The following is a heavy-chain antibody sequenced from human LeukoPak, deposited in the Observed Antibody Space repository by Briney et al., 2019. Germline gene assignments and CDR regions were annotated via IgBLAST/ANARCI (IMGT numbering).Heavy chain of an antibody. D-gene: IGHD1-26*01. CDR2: INPNSGGT. V-gene: IGHV1-2*02. CDR1: GYTFTGHY. Sequence: ASVKVSCKASGYTFTGHYMHWVRQAPGQGLEWMGWINPNSGGTNYAQKFQGRVTMTRDTSISTAYMELSRLRSDDTAVYYCVRVKRIVGAMGEWGQGTLVTVSS. J-gene: IGHJ4*02. CDR3: VRVKRIVGAMGE.